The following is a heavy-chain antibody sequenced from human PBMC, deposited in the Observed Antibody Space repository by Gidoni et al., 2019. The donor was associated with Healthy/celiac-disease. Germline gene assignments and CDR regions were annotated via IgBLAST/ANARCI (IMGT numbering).Heavy chain of an antibody. CDR3: ARDSSSPDWYFDL. D-gene: IGHD6-13*01. Sequence: QVQLVESGGGLVKPGGSLRLSCAAYGFTFSDYYMIGLRQAPGKGLEWLSYISSSGSTIYYADSVKGRFTISRDNAKNSLYLQMNSLRAEDTAVYYCARDSSSPDWYFDLWGRGTLVTVSS. V-gene: IGHV3-11*01. J-gene: IGHJ2*01. CDR1: GFTFSDYY. CDR2: ISSSGSTI.